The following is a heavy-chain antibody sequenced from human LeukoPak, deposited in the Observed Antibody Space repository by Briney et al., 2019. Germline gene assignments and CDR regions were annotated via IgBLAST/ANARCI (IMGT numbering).Heavy chain of an antibody. CDR2: ISSSSSYI. Sequence: KAGGSLRLSCAASGFTFSSYSMNWVRQAPGKGLEWVSSISSSSSYIYCADSVKGRFTISRDNAKNSLYLQMNSLRAEDTAVYYCARDGLADSSGFWGQGTLVTVSS. CDR1: GFTFSSYS. J-gene: IGHJ4*02. D-gene: IGHD3-22*01. V-gene: IGHV3-21*01. CDR3: ARDGLADSSGF.